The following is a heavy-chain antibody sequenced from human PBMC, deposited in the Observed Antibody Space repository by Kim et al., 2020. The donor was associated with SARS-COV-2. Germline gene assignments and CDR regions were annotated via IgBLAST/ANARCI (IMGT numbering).Heavy chain of an antibody. Sequence: SETLSPTCTVSGGSISSSSYYWGWIRQPPGKGLEWIGSIYYSGSTYYNPSLKSRVTISVDTSKNQFSLKLSSVTAADTAVYYCARRNSSWYKRNHAFDIWGQGTMVTVSS. D-gene: IGHD6-13*01. J-gene: IGHJ3*02. V-gene: IGHV4-39*01. CDR2: IYYSGST. CDR1: GGSISSSSYY. CDR3: ARRNSSWYKRNHAFDI.